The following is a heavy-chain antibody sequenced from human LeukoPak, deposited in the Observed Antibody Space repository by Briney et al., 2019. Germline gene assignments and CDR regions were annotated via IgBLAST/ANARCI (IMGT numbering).Heavy chain of an antibody. CDR2: IYYSGST. CDR3: WKGTYYYYMDV. CDR1: GGSISSYY. D-gene: IGHD1-1*01. V-gene: IGHV4-59*08. J-gene: IGHJ6*03. Sequence: PSETLSLTCTVSGGSISSYYWSWIRQPPGKGLEWIGYIYYSGSTNYKPSLKSRVTISVETSKNQFSLKLSSVTAADTAVYYCWKGTYYYYMDVWGKGTTVTISS.